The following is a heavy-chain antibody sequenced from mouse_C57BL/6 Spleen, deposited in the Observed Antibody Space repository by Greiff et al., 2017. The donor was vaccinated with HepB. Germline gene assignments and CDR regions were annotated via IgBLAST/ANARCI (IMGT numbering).Heavy chain of an antibody. J-gene: IGHJ4*01. CDR2: IYPGNSDT. D-gene: IGHD1-1*01. V-gene: IGHV1-5*01. CDR3: TRGDYGSSVYAMDY. CDR1: GYTFTSYW. Sequence: VQLQQSGTVLARPGASVKMSCKTSGYTFTSYWMHWVKQRPGQGLEWIGAIYPGNSDTSYNQKFKGKAKLTAVTSASTAYMELSSLTNEDSAVYYCTRGDYGSSVYAMDYWGQGTSVTVSS.